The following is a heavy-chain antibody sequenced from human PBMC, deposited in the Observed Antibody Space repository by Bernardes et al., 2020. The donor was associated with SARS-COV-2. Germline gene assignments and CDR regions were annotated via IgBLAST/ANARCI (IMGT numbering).Heavy chain of an antibody. CDR2: IITSGESK. D-gene: IGHD3-10*01. CDR3: ARDRGYSLGSLSLDY. J-gene: IGHJ4*02. V-gene: IGHV3-21*01. CDR1: GFTFRNSG. Sequence: GRALLTSCAASGFTFRNSGLNWVRQDPGPGLEWVSFIITSGESKYYADSVRGRFTISRDNAKDSLSLEMHSLRTEDTAVYYCARDRGYSLGSLSLDYWGQGTLVTVSS.